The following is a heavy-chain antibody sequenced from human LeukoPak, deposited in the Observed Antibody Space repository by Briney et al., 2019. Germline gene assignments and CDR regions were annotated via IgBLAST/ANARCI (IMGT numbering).Heavy chain of an antibody. V-gene: IGHV1-2*02. D-gene: IGHD6-19*01. Sequence: ASVKVSCKASGYTFTDHYMHWVRQAPGQGLEWLGWIKPDSGGTNYAQKFQGRVTMTRDTSISTAYMELSGLRSDDTAVYYCARLGTIAVAGTVTDYWGQGTLVTVSS. CDR2: IKPDSGGT. CDR3: ARLGTIAVAGTVTDY. CDR1: GYTFTDHY. J-gene: IGHJ4*02.